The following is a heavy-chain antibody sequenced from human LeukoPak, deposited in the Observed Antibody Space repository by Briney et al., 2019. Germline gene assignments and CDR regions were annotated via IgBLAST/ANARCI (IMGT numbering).Heavy chain of an antibody. CDR2: ISTSGTTI. J-gene: IGHJ4*02. V-gene: IGHV3-48*03. CDR3: ARDGYRENDY. Sequence: LTGGSLRLSCAASGFTFRSYEMNWVRPAPGKGLEWVSYISTSGTTIYYADSVKGRFTISRDNAKNSLYLQMNSLRAEDTAVYYCARDGYRENDYWGQGTLVTVSS. CDR1: GFTFRSYE. D-gene: IGHD5-12*01.